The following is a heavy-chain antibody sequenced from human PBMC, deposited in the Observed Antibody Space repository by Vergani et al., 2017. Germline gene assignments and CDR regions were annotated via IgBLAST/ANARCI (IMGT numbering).Heavy chain of an antibody. D-gene: IGHD3-10*01. J-gene: IGHJ6*02. Sequence: QVQLVQSGAEVMKPGASVKVSCKASGYTFTGYYMHWVRQAPGQGLEWMGWINPNSGGTNYAQKFQGWVTMTRDTSISTAYMELSRLRSDDTAVYYCARERMVRGRDTGPSYYYGMDVWGQGTTVTVSS. CDR1: GYTFTGYY. CDR3: ARERMVRGRDTGPSYYYGMDV. CDR2: INPNSGGT. V-gene: IGHV1-2*04.